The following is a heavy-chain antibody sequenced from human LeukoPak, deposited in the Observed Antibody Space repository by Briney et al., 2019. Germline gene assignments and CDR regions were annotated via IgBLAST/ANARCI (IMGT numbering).Heavy chain of an antibody. CDR1: GFTFSSYS. V-gene: IGHV3-21*01. J-gene: IGHJ4*02. Sequence: GGSLRLSCAASGFTFSSYSMNWVRQAPGKGLEWGSSISSSSSYIYYADSVKGRFTISRDNAKNSLYLQMNSLRAEDTAVYYCAKGLSSSWVPGIAVAGGLDYWGQGTLVTVSS. CDR2: ISSSSSYI. D-gene: IGHD6-19*01. CDR3: AKGLSSSWVPGIAVAGGLDY.